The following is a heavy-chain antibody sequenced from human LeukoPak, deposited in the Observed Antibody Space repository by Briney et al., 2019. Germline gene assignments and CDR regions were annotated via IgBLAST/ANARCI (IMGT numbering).Heavy chain of an antibody. CDR3: ARDRTEAGFDY. J-gene: IGHJ4*02. D-gene: IGHD6-19*01. Sequence: PGGSLRLSCAASGFTFSSYAMHWVRQAPGKGLEWVAVISYDGSNKYYADSVKGRFTISRDNSKNTLYLQMNSLRAEDTAVYYCARDRTEAGFDYWGQGTLVTVSS. V-gene: IGHV3-30-3*01. CDR2: ISYDGSNK. CDR1: GFTFSSYA.